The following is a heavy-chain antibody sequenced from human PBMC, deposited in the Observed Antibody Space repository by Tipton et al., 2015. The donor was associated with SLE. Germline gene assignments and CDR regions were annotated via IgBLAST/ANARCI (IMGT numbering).Heavy chain of an antibody. Sequence: QLVQSGAEVKKPGASVQVSCKTSGYTFIGYYLHWVRQAPGQGLEWMGWINPNSGGTSYAQKFQGRVTMTRDTSISTAYMELSRLRSDDTAVYYCARDERQWLGDLDYWGQGTLVTVSS. J-gene: IGHJ4*02. CDR1: GYTFIGYY. D-gene: IGHD6-19*01. CDR2: INPNSGGT. CDR3: ARDERQWLGDLDY. V-gene: IGHV1-2*02.